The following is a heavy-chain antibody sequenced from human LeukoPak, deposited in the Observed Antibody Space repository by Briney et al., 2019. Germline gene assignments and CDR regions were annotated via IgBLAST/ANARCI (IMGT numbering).Heavy chain of an antibody. Sequence: GESLKISCKGSGYSFTSYWIGWVRQMPGKGLEWMGIIYPGDSDTRCSPSFQGQVTISADKSISTAYLQWSSLKASDTAMYYYARRGGYNWNYFDYWGQGTLVTVSS. V-gene: IGHV5-51*01. CDR3: ARRGGYNWNYFDY. CDR2: IYPGDSDT. CDR1: GYSFTSYW. J-gene: IGHJ4*02. D-gene: IGHD5-24*01.